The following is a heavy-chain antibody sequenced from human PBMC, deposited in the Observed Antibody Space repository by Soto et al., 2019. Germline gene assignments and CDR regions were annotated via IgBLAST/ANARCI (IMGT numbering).Heavy chain of an antibody. Sequence: GESLKISCATSGFTFRHFAMSWVRQAPGKGLEWVSSIGGGDDDRFYSDSVKGRFTITRDNGNSIVYLQMHSLRAEDTAQYFCAKDREDHNSVWDAFDVWGQGTVVTVSS. CDR2: IGGGDDDR. CDR3: AKDREDHNSVWDAFDV. J-gene: IGHJ3*01. CDR1: GFTFRHFA. D-gene: IGHD1-1*01. V-gene: IGHV3-23*01.